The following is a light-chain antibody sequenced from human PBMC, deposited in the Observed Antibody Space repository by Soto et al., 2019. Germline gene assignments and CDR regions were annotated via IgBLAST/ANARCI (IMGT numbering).Light chain of an antibody. CDR1: TNDVGYYDY. CDR3: SSYGSSSPFV. CDR2: EVS. Sequence: QSVLTQPASVSGSPGQSITISCTGTTNDVGYYDYVSWYQQHPGKAPQLMIYEVSNRPSGVSNRFSGSKSGNTASLTIYGLQPEDEADYYCSSYGSSSPFVFGTGTKV. V-gene: IGLV2-14*01. J-gene: IGLJ1*01.